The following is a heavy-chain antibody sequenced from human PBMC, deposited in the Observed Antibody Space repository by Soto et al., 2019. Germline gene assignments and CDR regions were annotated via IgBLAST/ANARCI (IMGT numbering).Heavy chain of an antibody. CDR3: ARILAIAAAPDWFDP. J-gene: IGHJ5*02. CDR1: GFSLSNARMG. Sequence: QVTLKESGPVLVKPTETLTLTCIVSGFSLSNARMGVSWIRQPPGKALEWLAHIFSNDEKFYSTSLKSRLTISKDTSKSQVVLTMTNVDPVDTATYYCARILAIAAAPDWFDPWGQGTLVTVSS. D-gene: IGHD6-13*01. CDR2: IFSNDEK. V-gene: IGHV2-26*01.